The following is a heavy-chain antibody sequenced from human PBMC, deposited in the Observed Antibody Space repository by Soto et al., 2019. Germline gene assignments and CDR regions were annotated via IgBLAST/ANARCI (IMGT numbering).Heavy chain of an antibody. CDR1: GFSFSDYG. D-gene: IGHD2-21*01. Sequence: EIQLLESGGGLARPGGSLRLSCVASGFSFSDYGMSWVRQSPQKTLEWVAPISGNKMTTFYPDSVKGRFFIPRDNSDNTLHLQMNSLRDDDTAIYYCEKRRLKTITSLSDYWGQGVQVTVSS. CDR3: EKRRLKTITSLSDY. J-gene: IGHJ1*01. V-gene: IGHV3-23*01. CDR2: ISGNKMTT.